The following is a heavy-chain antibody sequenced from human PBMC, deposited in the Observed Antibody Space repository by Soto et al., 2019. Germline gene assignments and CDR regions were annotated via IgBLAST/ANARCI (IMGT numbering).Heavy chain of an antibody. CDR1: GFTFNDYW. V-gene: IGHV3-7*01. CDR2: VQQDGSEK. D-gene: IGHD6-19*01. CDR3: ARDFPDYGSGGDAFDL. J-gene: IGHJ3*01. Sequence: DVQLVESGGGLVQPGGSLRLACAASGFTFNDYWMSWVRQAPGKGLEWVANVQQDGSEKNYVDSVKGRFTISRDNAKRSLFLQMNSLRAEDTAVYYCARDFPDYGSGGDAFDLWGQGTMVTVSS.